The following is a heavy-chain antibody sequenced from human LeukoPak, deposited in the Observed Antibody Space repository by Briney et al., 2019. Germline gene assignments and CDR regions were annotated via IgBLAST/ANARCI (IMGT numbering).Heavy chain of an antibody. CDR1: GFTVSTNY. CDR2: IYTDGST. CDR3: ARLPSS. J-gene: IGHJ5*02. V-gene: IGHV3-66*02. D-gene: IGHD2-2*01. Sequence: GGSLRLSCAASGFTVSTNYMTWVRQAPGKGLEWVSVIYTDGSTYYADSVKGRFTISRDNSENTLFLQMNSLKIEDTGVYYCARLPSSWGQGTLVTVSS.